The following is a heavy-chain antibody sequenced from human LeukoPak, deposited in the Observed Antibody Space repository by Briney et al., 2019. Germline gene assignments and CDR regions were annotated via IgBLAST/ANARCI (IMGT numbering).Heavy chain of an antibody. CDR1: GFTFSSYS. J-gene: IGHJ6*04. CDR2: ISSSSSYI. V-gene: IGHV3-21*01. Sequence: PGGSLRLSGAASGFTFSSYSMNWVRQAPGKGLEWVSSISSSSSYIYYADSVKGRFTISRDNAKNSLYLQMNSLRAEDTAVYYCAREGYDYFGYYYYGMDVWGKGTTVTVSS. D-gene: IGHD5-12*01. CDR3: AREGYDYFGYYYYGMDV.